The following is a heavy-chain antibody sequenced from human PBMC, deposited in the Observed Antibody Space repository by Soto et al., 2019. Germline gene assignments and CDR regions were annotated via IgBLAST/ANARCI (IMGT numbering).Heavy chain of an antibody. V-gene: IGHV4-59*01. J-gene: IGHJ5*02. D-gene: IGHD5-12*01. CDR2: IYYSGST. CDR1: GGSIRSYY. Sequence: PSETLSLTCTVSGGSIRSYYWSWIRQPPGKGLEWIGYIYYSGSTNYNPSLKSRVTISVDTSKNQFSLKLSSVTAADTAVYYCARSERDGYNLKFWFFDPWGQGTLVTVSS. CDR3: ARSERDGYNLKFWFFDP.